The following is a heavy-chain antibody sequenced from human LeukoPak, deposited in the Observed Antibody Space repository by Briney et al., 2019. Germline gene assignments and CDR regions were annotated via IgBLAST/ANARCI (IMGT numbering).Heavy chain of an antibody. CDR3: AKGTAYYDILAGYYYNWFDP. D-gene: IGHD3-9*01. CDR1: GFTFSSYG. J-gene: IGHJ5*02. V-gene: IGHV3-30*02. CDR2: IWYDGSNK. Sequence: PGGSLRLSCAASGFTFSSYGMHWVRQAPGKGLEWVAVIWYDGSNKYYADSVKGRFTISRDNSKNTLYLQMNSLRAEDTAVYYCAKGTAYYDILAGYYYNWFDPWGQGTLVTVSS.